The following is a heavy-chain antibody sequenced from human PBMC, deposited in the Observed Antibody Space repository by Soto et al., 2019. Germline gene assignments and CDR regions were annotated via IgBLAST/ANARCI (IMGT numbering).Heavy chain of an antibody. D-gene: IGHD5-12*01. CDR3: ARGGGPDIAYGMDV. CDR1: GGSISSINW. CDR2: IYHSGST. V-gene: IGHV4-4*02. J-gene: IGHJ6*02. Sequence: SETLSLTCDVSGGSISSINWWSWVRQPPGKGLKWIGEIYHSGSTTCNPSLKSRVTMSVDKSKNQFSLNLKSLTAADTAIYYCARGGGPDIAYGMDVWGQGTTVTVSS.